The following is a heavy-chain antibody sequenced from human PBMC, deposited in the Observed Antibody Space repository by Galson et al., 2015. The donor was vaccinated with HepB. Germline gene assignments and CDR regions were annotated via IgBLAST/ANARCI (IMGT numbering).Heavy chain of an antibody. J-gene: IGHJ4*02. CDR2: INSDGSST. CDR3: ARESGYSSGWSFDY. CDR1: GFTFSSYW. D-gene: IGHD6-19*01. Sequence: SLRLSCAASGFTFSSYWMHWVRQAPGKGLVWVSRINSDGSSTSYADSVKGRLTISRDNAKNTLYLQMNSLRAEDTAVYYCARESGYSSGWSFDYWGQGTLVTVSS. V-gene: IGHV3-74*01.